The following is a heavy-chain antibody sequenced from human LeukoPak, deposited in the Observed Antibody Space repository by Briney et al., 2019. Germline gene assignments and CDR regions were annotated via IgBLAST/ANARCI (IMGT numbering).Heavy chain of an antibody. V-gene: IGHV4-59*01. CDR2: IYYSGST. CDR1: GGSISSYY. CDR3: ARVTGYMIEDYFDY. Sequence: SETLSLTCTVSGGSISSYYWSWLRQPPGKGLEWIGYIYYSGSTNYNPSLKSRVTISVKTSKNQFSLKLSSVTAADTAVYYCARVTGYMIEDYFDYRGQGTLVTVSS. J-gene: IGHJ4*02. D-gene: IGHD3-22*01.